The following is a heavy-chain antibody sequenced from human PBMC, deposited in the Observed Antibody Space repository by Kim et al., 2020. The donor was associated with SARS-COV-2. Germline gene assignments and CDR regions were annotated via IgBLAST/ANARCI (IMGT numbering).Heavy chain of an antibody. Sequence: GESLKISCKGSGYSFTSYWIGWVRQMPGKGLEWMGIIYPGDSDTRYSPSFQGQVTIPADKSISTAYLQWSSLKATDTAMYYCARQEVRGRYYYYGMDVWGQGSTVSVCS. CDR1: GYSFTSYW. V-gene: IGHV5-51*01. CDR2: IYPGDSDT. CDR3: ARQEVRGRYYYYGMDV. D-gene: IGHD3-10*01. J-gene: IGHJ6*02.